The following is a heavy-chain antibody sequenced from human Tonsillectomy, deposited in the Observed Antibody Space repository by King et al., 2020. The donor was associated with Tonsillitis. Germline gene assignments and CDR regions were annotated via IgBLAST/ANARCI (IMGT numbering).Heavy chain of an antibody. D-gene: IGHD3-16*02. CDR2: IYSSGST. J-gene: IGHJ4*02. Sequence: VQLQESGPRLVKPSETLSLTCTVSGGSISSYYWSWIRQPAGKGLEWIGRIYSSGSTHYNPSLKSRLTMSLDTSKNQFSLKLNSVTAADTAVYYCVSESDYVWGSFRFFDYWGQGTLVTVSS. CDR1: GGSISSYY. CDR3: VSESDYVWGSFRFFDY. V-gene: IGHV4-4*07.